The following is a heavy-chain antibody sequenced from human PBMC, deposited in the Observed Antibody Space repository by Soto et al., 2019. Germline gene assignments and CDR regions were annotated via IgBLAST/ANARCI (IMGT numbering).Heavy chain of an antibody. V-gene: IGHV5-51*01. Sequence: GESLKISCKGSGYSFTSHWIGWVRQMPGKGLEWMGIIYPGDSDTRYSPSFQGQVTISADKSISTAYLQWSSLKASDTAMYYCARLYSGYDSAYYYMDVWGKGTTLTVSS. J-gene: IGHJ6*03. CDR2: IYPGDSDT. D-gene: IGHD5-12*01. CDR3: ARLYSGYDSAYYYMDV. CDR1: GYSFTSHW.